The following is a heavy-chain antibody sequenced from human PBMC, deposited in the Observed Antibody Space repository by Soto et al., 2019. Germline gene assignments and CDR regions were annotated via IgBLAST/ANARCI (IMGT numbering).Heavy chain of an antibody. Sequence: QVQLVQSGAEVKKPGSSVKVSCKASGGTFSSYAISWVRQAPGQGREWMGGIIPIFGTANYAQKFQGIVTITADESTSTAYMELSSLRSEDTAVYYCARDLEGMSVLGHYGMDVWGQGTTVTVSS. V-gene: IGHV1-69*01. CDR2: IIPIFGTA. D-gene: IGHD3-10*01. CDR1: GGTFSSYA. J-gene: IGHJ6*02. CDR3: ARDLEGMSVLGHYGMDV.